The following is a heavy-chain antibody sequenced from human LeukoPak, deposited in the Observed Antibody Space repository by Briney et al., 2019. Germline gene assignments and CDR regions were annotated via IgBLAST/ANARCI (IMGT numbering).Heavy chain of an antibody. CDR3: AGSDTTGYIPREWDYWFFDL. J-gene: IGHJ2*01. CDR2: ISSSGSTI. CDR1: GFTFSSYE. Sequence: PGGSLRLSCAASGFTFSSYEMNWVRQAPGKGLEWVSYISSSGSTIYYADSVKGRFTISRDNAKNSLYLQINSLRAEDTAVYYCAGSDTTGYIPREWDYWFFDLWGRGTLVTASS. D-gene: IGHD1-1*01. V-gene: IGHV3-48*03.